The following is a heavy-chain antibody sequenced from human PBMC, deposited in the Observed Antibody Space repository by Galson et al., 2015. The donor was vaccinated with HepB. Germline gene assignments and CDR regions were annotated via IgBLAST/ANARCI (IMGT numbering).Heavy chain of an antibody. Sequence: SVKVSCKASGGTFSSYAISWVRHAPGQGLEWMGGIIPIFGAANYAQKFQGRVTITADESTSTAYMELSSLTSEDTAVYYCARVFEHLVPYYGMDVWGQGTTVTVSS. CDR2: IIPIFGAA. J-gene: IGHJ6*02. V-gene: IGHV1-69*13. CDR1: GGTFSSYA. CDR3: ARVFEHLVPYYGMDV. D-gene: IGHD6-6*01.